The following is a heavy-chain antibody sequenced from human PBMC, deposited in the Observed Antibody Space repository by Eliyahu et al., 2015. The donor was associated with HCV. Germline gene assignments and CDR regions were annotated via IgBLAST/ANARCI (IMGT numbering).Heavy chain of an antibody. CDR2: ISQHGSTK. J-gene: IGHJ4*02. CDR1: GFTFSSXW. CDR3: AKIDYNGWNFDY. D-gene: IGHD4-11*01. Sequence: EVQLVESGGGLVQPGGSLRLSCAASGFTFSSXWMTWVRPGPGKGLEWVASISQHGSTKYYLGSIKGRFTISRDDAEKSLYLQMNSLRDEDTALYYCAKIDYNGWNFDYWGQGTLVTVSS. V-gene: IGHV3-7*01.